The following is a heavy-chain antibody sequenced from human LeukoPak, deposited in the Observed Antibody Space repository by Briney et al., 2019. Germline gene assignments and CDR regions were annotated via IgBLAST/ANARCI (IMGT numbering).Heavy chain of an antibody. J-gene: IGHJ1*01. Sequence: GGSLRLSCAASGFTFSSYGMHWVRQAPGKGLEWVAVISYDGSNKYYADSVKGRFTISRDNSKNTLYLQMNSLRAEDTAVYYCAKEGVRTYYDFWSGDAAVYFQHWGQGTLVTVSS. D-gene: IGHD3-3*01. CDR1: GFTFSSYG. V-gene: IGHV3-30*18. CDR3: AKEGVRTYYDFWSGDAAVYFQH. CDR2: ISYDGSNK.